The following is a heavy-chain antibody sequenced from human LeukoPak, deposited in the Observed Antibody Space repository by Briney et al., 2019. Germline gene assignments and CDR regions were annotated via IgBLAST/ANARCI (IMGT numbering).Heavy chain of an antibody. D-gene: IGHD4-23*01. CDR2: LKQDRSEK. J-gene: IGHJ3*02. CDR1: GFTFSNYW. CDR3: AGDSGDDGGNPDAFDI. V-gene: IGHV3-7*03. Sequence: GGPLRLPCAASGFTFSNYWLTWFRQAPGRGLEGVANLKQDRSEKHYVDHVKGRFTISRDNAKNSLYLQMNSLRAEDTAVYYCAGDSGDDGGNPDAFDIWGQGTMVTVSS.